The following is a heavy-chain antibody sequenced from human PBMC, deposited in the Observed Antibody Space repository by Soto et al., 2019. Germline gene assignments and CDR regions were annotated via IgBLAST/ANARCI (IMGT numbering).Heavy chain of an antibody. J-gene: IGHJ4*02. V-gene: IGHV3-23*01. CDR1: GINFRSFA. CDR2: ISNNADAT. D-gene: IGHD3-10*01. Sequence: ESVGGVTQPGGSLRLSCAAPGINFRSFAMSWVRQAPGKGLQWVASISNNADATYYADSVKGRFHISRDNSKKTVFLEMNSLRVEDTAVYYCAQLALWFGEFGRGYWGQGALVTVSS. CDR3: AQLALWFGEFGRGY.